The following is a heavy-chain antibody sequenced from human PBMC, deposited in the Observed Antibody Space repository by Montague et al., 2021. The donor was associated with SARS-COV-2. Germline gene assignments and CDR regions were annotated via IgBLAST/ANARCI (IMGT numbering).Heavy chain of an antibody. Sequence: SETLSLTCVVSGDSLSTVNWWSWLRLPPGRGLEWVGVIYHTGTTKYTPSSESRVSMSVAKSWNQFSLWLTSGTAADAAIYYCARKGSGRSDLAYWGQGTLVTVSS. J-gene: IGHJ4*02. CDR3: ARKGSGRSDLAY. CDR1: GDSLSTVNW. V-gene: IGHV4-4*02. D-gene: IGHD1-26*01. CDR2: IYHTGTT.